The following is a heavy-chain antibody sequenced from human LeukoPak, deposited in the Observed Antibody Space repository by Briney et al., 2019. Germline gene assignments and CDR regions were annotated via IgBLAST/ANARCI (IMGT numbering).Heavy chain of an antibody. V-gene: IGHV3-48*01. D-gene: IGHD5-12*01. CDR1: GFTFSSYS. CDR2: ISSSSSTI. J-gene: IGHJ4*02. CDR3: ERGDYSGYDFDY. Sequence: PGGSLRLSCAASGFTFSSYSMNWVRQAPGKGLEWVSYISSSSSTIYYADSVRALFTIYKDNAKNSLYMQMNSLRAEDTAVYDCERGDYSGYDFDYWGQGTLVTVSS.